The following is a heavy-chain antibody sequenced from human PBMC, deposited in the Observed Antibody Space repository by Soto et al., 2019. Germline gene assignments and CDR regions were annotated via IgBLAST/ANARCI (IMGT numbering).Heavy chain of an antibody. CDR1: SYAFPGDG. D-gene: IGHD6-6*01. CDR3: AREEQLVGASDY. Sequence: GXSVKVDFKAASYAFPGDGVSWVRQAPGQGLEWMGWISAYNGNTNYAKKLQGRVTMTTDTSTSTAYMELRSLRSDDTAVYYCAREEQLVGASDYWGQGTLVTVYS. CDR2: ISAYNGNT. V-gene: IGHV1-18*04. J-gene: IGHJ4*02.